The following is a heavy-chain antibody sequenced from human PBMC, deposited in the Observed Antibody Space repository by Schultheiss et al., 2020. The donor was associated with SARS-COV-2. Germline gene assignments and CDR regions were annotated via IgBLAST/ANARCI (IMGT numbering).Heavy chain of an antibody. CDR1: GFTFSSYW. V-gene: IGHV3-74*01. Sequence: GGSLRLSCAASGFTFSSYWMHWVRQAPGKGLVWVSRINSDGSSTSYADSVKGRFTISRDNAKNTLYLQMNSLRAEDTAVYYCARGPNIVVVTLGDHAFDIWGQGTMVTVSS. CDR3: ARGPNIVVVTLGDHAFDI. D-gene: IGHD2-21*02. CDR2: INSDGSST. J-gene: IGHJ3*02.